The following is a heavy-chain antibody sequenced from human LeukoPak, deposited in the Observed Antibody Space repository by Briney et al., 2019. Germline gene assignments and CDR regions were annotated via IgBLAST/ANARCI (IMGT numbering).Heavy chain of an antibody. V-gene: IGHV3-23*01. J-gene: IGHJ4*02. CDR3: AKDRDLVPAAFFDY. CDR2: ISGSGGST. CDR1: GFTFSSHA. Sequence: PGGSLRLSCTASGFTFSSHAMSWVRQAPGKGLEWVSAISGSGGSTYYADSVKGRFTISRDNSKNTLYLQMNSLRAEDTAVYYCAKDRDLVPAAFFDYWGQGTLVTVSS. D-gene: IGHD2-2*01.